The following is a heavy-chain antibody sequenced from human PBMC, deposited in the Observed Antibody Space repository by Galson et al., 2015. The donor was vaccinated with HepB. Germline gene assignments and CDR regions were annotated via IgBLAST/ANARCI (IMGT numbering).Heavy chain of an antibody. CDR2: IYYRGTT. D-gene: IGHD2-21*01. CDR3: ARVWEGCGGDCAYFDY. CDR1: GGSISSYY. J-gene: IGHJ4*02. V-gene: IGHV4-59*12. Sequence: SETLSLTCTVSGGSISSYYWSWIRQPPGKGLEWIGYIYYRGTTNYNPSLRSRVTISVDTSKNQFSLKLSSVTAADTAVYFCARVWEGCGGDCAYFDYWGQGTLVTVSS.